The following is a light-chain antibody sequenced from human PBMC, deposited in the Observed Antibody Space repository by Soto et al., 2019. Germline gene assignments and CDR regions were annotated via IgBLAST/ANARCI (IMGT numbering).Light chain of an antibody. CDR2: TSG. CDR3: QQTYNTPYT. V-gene: IGKV1-39*01. Sequence: IHMTQSPSSLSASVGDRVTITCRASQRITTYLNWYQQKPGEAPKLLISTSGTLQRGVPSRFTGSGSGTDFTLTITGLQPADFAPYFCQQTYNTPYTFGQGTKLEIK. J-gene: IGKJ2*01. CDR1: QRITTY.